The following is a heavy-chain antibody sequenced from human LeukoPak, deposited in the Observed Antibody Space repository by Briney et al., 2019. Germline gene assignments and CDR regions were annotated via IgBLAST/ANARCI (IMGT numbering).Heavy chain of an antibody. CDR3: GRGPNSNWSGLDF. J-gene: IGHJ4*02. V-gene: IGHV3-74*01. CDR1: GFSFSGHW. D-gene: IGHD6-6*01. CDR2: ISPTGSTT. Sequence: GGSLRLSCTASGFSFSGHWMHWARQLPGKGLVWVSRISPTGSTTSYADSVKGRFTVSRDNAKNTLYLQVNNPRAEDTGVYYCGRGPNSNWSGLDFWGQGTLLTVS.